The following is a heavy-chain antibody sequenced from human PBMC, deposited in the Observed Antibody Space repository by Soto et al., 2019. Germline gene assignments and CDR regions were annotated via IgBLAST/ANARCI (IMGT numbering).Heavy chain of an antibody. J-gene: IGHJ4*02. CDR2: INAGNGNT. Sequence: ASVKVSCKSSGYTFTSYAMHWVRQAPGQRLEWMGWINAGNGNTKYSQKFQGRVTITRDTSASTAYMELSSLRSEDTAVYYCARGPGGPDGPGDYWGQGTLVTVSS. D-gene: IGHD2-15*01. V-gene: IGHV1-3*01. CDR3: ARGPGGPDGPGDY. CDR1: GYTFTSYA.